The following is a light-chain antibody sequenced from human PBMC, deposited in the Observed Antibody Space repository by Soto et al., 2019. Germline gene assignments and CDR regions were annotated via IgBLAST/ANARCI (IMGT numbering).Light chain of an antibody. V-gene: IGKV1-5*03. CDR1: QSINSW. J-gene: IGKJ1*01. Sequence: DIQMNQSPSTLSASVGDRVIITCRASQSINSWLAWYQQKPGKAPELLISKASSLQSGVPPRFSGSGSGTEFTLTISSLQPDDFATYYCQQYNTYSWTFGQGTKVEIK. CDR3: QQYNTYSWT. CDR2: KAS.